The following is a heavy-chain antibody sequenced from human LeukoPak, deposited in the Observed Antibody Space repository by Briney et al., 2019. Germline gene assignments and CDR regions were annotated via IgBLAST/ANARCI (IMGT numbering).Heavy chain of an antibody. CDR2: MNPNSGDT. Sequence: GASVKVSCKASGYTFTTYNINWVRQATGQGLEWMGWMNPNSGDTGYAQKFQGRVTMTRDTSISTAYMELSSLRSDDTAVYYCTRDDSSSREGDDVFGVWGQGTMVTVSS. V-gene: IGHV1-8*01. CDR3: TRDDSSSREGDDVFGV. CDR1: GYTFTTYN. J-gene: IGHJ3*01. D-gene: IGHD3-22*01.